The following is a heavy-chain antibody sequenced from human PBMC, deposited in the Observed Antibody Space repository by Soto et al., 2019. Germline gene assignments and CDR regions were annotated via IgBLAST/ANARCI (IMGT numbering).Heavy chain of an antibody. J-gene: IGHJ4*02. V-gene: IGHV3-74*01. D-gene: IGHD2-15*01. CDR1: GFTFSSYW. CDR2: INSDGSST. CDR3: VRRSLVVAAATREDY. Sequence: EVQLVESGGGLVQPGSLRLSCAASGFTFSSYWMHWVRQAPGKGLVWVSRINSDGSSTSYADSVKGRFTISRDNAKNTLYLQMNSLRAEDTAVYYCVRRSLVVAAATREDYWGQGTLVTVYS.